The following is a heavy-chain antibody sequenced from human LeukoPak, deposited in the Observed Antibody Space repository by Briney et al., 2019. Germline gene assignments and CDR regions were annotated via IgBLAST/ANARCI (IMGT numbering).Heavy chain of an antibody. V-gene: IGHV3-13*01. J-gene: IGHJ4*02. Sequence: GGSLRLSCAASGFTFSNNDMHWVRQATGKGLEWVSGIGSGGDTYYPGSVKGRFTISRENAKKSLYLQMNSLRAGDTAVYYCARVGLDDPLTAYDYWGQGTLVTVSS. CDR1: GFTFSNND. CDR3: ARVGLDDPLTAYDY. D-gene: IGHD3-9*01. CDR2: IGSGGDT.